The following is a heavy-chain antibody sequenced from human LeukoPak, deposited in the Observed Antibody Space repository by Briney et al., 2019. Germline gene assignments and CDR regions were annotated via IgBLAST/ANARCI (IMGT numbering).Heavy chain of an antibody. V-gene: IGHV3-30*02. Sequence: GGSLRLSCAASGFTFSSYGMHWVRQAPGKGLEWVAFIRYDGSNKYYADSVKGRFTISRDNSKNTLYLQMNSLRAEDTAVYYCARVGPFRTMIVDYWGQGTLVTVSS. J-gene: IGHJ4*02. D-gene: IGHD3-22*01. CDR3: ARVGPFRTMIVDY. CDR1: GFTFSSYG. CDR2: IRYDGSNK.